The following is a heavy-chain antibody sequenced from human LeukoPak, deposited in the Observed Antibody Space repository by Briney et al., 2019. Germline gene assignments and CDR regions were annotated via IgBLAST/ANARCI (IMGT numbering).Heavy chain of an antibody. V-gene: IGHV3-30*04. J-gene: IGHJ3*02. CDR1: GFTFSSYA. Sequence: GGSLRLSCAASGFTFSSYAMHWVRQAPGKGLEWVAVISYDGSNKYYADSVKGRFTISRDNAKNTLYLQMDSLRVEDTAVYYCVRDQRLWALDIWGQGTMVTISS. CDR3: VRDQRLWALDI. CDR2: ISYDGSNK. D-gene: IGHD2-21*01.